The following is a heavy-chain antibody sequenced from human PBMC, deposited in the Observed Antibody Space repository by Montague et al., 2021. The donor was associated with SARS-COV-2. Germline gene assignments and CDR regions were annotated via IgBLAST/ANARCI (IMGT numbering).Heavy chain of an antibody. CDR1: GGSFSGYY. CDR2: INHSGST. V-gene: IGHV4-34*01. D-gene: IGHD2-21*01. J-gene: IGHJ4*02. Sequence: SETLSLTCAVYGGSFSGYYWSWIRQPPGKGLEWIGEINHSGSTNSNPSLKSRVTISVDTSKNQFSLKLSSVTAADTAVYYCARGSSRLWWWPFDYWGQGTLVTVSS. CDR3: ARGSSRLWWWPFDY.